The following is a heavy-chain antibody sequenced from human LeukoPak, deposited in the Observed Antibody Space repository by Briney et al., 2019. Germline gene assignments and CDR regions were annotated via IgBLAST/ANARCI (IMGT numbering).Heavy chain of an antibody. V-gene: IGHV5-51*01. J-gene: IGHJ4*02. D-gene: IGHD2-8*01. CDR1: GYSFANYW. CDR2: IYPGDSDT. CDR3: ARRWPNAPFDY. Sequence: GESLKISGNGSGYSFANYWIGWVRQMPGKGLEWMGIIYPGDSDTRYSPSFQGQVTISAGKSISTAYLQWSTLKASDTAMYYCARRWPNAPFDYWGQGTLVTVSS.